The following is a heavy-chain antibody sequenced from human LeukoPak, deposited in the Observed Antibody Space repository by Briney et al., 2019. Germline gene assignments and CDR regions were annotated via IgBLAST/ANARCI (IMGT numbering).Heavy chain of an antibody. CDR1: GGSFSGYY. V-gene: IGHV4-34*01. CDR2: INHSGST. CDR3: ARTGFTFGGYYCDY. D-gene: IGHD3-16*01. J-gene: IGHJ4*02. Sequence: SETLSLTCAVYGGSFSGYYWSWIRQPPGKGLEWIGEINHSGSTNYNSSLKSRVTISVDTSKNQFSLKLSSVTAADTAVYYCARTGFTFGGYYCDYWGQGTLVTVSS.